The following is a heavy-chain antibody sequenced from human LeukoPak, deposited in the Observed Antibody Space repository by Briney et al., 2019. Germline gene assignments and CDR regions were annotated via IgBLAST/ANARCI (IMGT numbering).Heavy chain of an antibody. J-gene: IGHJ4*02. CDR3: ARGSSFGSGIAAGF. V-gene: IGHV3-48*03. CDR1: GFTFSSYE. CDR2: ISSSSSTI. D-gene: IGHD6-13*01. Sequence: PGGSLRLSCAASGFTFSSYEMNWVRQAPGKGLEWVSYISSSSSTIYYADSVKGQFTISRDNAKNSLYLQMNSLRAEDTAVYYCARGSSFGSGIAAGFWGQGTLVTVSS.